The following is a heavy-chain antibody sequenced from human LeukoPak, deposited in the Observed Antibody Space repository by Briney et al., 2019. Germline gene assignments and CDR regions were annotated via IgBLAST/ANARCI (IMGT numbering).Heavy chain of an antibody. CDR3: AREGKYSSPRVGHDDY. J-gene: IGHJ4*02. D-gene: IGHD6-19*01. V-gene: IGHV1-69*04. Sequence: ASVKVSCKASGGTFSSYAISWVRQAPGQGLEWMGRIIPILGIANYAQKFQGRVTITADKSTCTAYMELSSLRSEDTAVYYCAREGKYSSPRVGHDDYWGQGTLVTVSS. CDR2: IIPILGIA. CDR1: GGTFSSYA.